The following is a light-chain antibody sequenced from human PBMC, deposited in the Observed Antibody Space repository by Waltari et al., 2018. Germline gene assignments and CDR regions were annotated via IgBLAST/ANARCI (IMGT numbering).Light chain of an antibody. CDR1: TSNIGGND. Sequence: QSVLTQPPSASGSPGQTITISCSGSTSNIGGNDVYWYQHLPGTAPKLLIYKNNRRPSGVSERFSGSKSVTSASLAISGLRSEDEAHYYCATWDDSLSGVFGGGTKLTVL. V-gene: IGLV1-47*01. CDR3: ATWDDSLSGV. CDR2: KNN. J-gene: IGLJ3*02.